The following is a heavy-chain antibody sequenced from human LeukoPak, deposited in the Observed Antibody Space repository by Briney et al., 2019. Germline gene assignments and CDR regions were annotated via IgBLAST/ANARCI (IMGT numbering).Heavy chain of an antibody. CDR2: IWYDGSKQ. V-gene: IGHV3-33*01. D-gene: IGHD1-26*01. CDR1: GYTFSNNG. Sequence: PGTSLRLSCAASGYTFSNNGLHWVRQAPGKGLEWVALIWYDGSKQYYADSVKGRFIISKDKSKDTLYLQMDSLRVEDTAVYYCARVFGATSTLDYWGQGTLVTVSS. CDR3: ARVFGATSTLDY. J-gene: IGHJ4*02.